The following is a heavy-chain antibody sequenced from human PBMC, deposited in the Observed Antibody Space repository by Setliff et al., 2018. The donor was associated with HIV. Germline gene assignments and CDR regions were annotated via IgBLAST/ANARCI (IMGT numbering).Heavy chain of an antibody. CDR1: GGTFSSYA. CDR3: ARGLYYYDSSGCYYLT. D-gene: IGHD3-22*01. V-gene: IGHV1-69*10. Sequence: ASVKVSCKASGGTFSSYAISWVRQAPGQGLEWMGGIIPILGIANYAQKFQGRVTITADESTSTAYMELSSLRSEDTAVYYCARGLYYYDSSGCYYLTWGQGTLVTVSS. J-gene: IGHJ4*02. CDR2: IIPILGIA.